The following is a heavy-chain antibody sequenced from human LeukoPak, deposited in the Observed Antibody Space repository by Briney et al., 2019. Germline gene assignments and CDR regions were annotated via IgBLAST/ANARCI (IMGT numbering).Heavy chain of an antibody. V-gene: IGHV3-33*06. CDR3: AKPARGDYGDYVYDY. CDR2: IWYDGSNK. Sequence: PGGSLRLSCAASGFTFSSYGMHWVRQAPGKGLEWVAVIWYDGSNKYYADSVKGRFTISRDNSKNTLYLQMNSLRAEDTAVYYCAKPARGDYGDYVYDYWGQGTLVTVSS. CDR1: GFTFSSYG. D-gene: IGHD4-17*01. J-gene: IGHJ4*02.